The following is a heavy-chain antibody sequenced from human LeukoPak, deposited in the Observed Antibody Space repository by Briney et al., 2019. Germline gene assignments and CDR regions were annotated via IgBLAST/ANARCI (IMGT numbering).Heavy chain of an antibody. CDR1: GFTFSSYW. D-gene: IGHD1-1*01. CDR2: ITSDGSNT. CDR3: ARGGRIQLERRGYFDY. Sequence: GGSLRLSCAASGFTFSSYWMHWVRQAPGKGLVWVSRITSDGSNTNYADSVKGRFTISRDNAKNTLYLHMNSLRAEDTAVYYCARGGRIQLERRGYFDYWGQGTLVTVSS. J-gene: IGHJ4*02. V-gene: IGHV3-74*01.